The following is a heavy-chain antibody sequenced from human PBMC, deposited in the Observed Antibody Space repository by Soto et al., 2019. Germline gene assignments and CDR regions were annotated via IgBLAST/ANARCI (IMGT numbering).Heavy chain of an antibody. CDR3: ARNRLELYYYYYYGMDV. D-gene: IGHD1-7*01. V-gene: IGHV4-30-4*01. J-gene: IGHJ6*02. CDR1: GGSISSGDYY. Sequence: PSETLSLTCTVSGGSISSGDYYWSWIRQPPGKGLEWIGYIYYSGSTHYNPSLKSRVTISVDTSKNQFSLKLSSVTAADTPVYYCARNRLELYYYYYYGMDVWGQGTTGTVSS. CDR2: IYYSGST.